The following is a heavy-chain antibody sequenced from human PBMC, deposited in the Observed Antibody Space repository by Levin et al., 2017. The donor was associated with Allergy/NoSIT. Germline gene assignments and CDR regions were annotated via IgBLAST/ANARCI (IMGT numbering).Heavy chain of an antibody. CDR3: ARDGAYSSPLGAYAGGMDV. CDR1: GFTFSSYA. J-gene: IGHJ6*02. CDR2: ISYDGSNK. V-gene: IGHV3-30-3*01. D-gene: IGHD6-13*01. Sequence: PGGSLRLSCAASGFTFSSYAMHWVRQAPGKGLEWVAVISYDGSNKYYADSVKGRFTISRDNSKNTLYLQMNSLRAEDTAVYYCARDGAYSSPLGAYAGGMDVWGQGTTVTVSS.